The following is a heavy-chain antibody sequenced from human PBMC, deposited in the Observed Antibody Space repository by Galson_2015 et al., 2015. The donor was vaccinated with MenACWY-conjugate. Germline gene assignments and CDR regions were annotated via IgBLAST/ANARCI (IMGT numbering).Heavy chain of an antibody. CDR2: ISSTGNTI. J-gene: IGHJ5*02. V-gene: IGHV3-48*03. CDR1: GFTFSSYE. CDR3: ARGYGTSGNRPSDP. Sequence: SLRLSCAASGFTFSSYEMNWVRQAPGKGLEWISYISSTGNTIYYTDSVKGRFTISRDNAKNSLYLQMNILRVEDTAIYYCARGYGTSGNRPSDPWGQGTLVTVSS. D-gene: IGHD6-13*01.